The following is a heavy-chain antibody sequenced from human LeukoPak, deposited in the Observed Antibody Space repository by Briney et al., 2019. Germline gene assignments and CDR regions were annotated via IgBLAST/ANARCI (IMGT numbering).Heavy chain of an antibody. V-gene: IGHV4-34*01. CDR1: GGSFSTYY. CDR3: VGYYYGTENYHNHPNFDY. D-gene: IGHD3-10*01. CDR2: INHSGST. Sequence: PSETLSLTCAVYGGSFSTYYWSWIRQPPGKGLEWIGEINHSGSTTYNPSLESRVTISIDTSKNQFSLKLSSVTAADTAVYYCVGYYYGTENYHNHPNFDYWGQGTLVTVSS. J-gene: IGHJ4*02.